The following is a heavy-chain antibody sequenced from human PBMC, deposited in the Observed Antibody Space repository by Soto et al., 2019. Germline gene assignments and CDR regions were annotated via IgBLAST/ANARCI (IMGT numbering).Heavy chain of an antibody. CDR1: GGSFSGYY. D-gene: IGHD7-27*01. CDR3: AVTGTYNWFDP. Sequence: SETLSLTCAVYGGSFSGYYWSWIRQHPGKGLEWIGYIYYSGSTYYNPSLKSRVTMSVDTSKNQFSLKMTSVTAADTAVYYCAVTGTYNWFDPWGQGTLVTVSS. CDR2: IYYSGST. J-gene: IGHJ5*02. V-gene: IGHV4-34*01.